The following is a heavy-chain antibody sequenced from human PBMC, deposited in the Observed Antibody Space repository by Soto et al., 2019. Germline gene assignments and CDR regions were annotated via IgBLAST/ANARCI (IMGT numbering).Heavy chain of an antibody. Sequence: GGFLRLSCAASGFTFSSYAMSWVRQAPGKGLEWVSAISGSGGGTYYADSVRGRFTISRDNSKNTLYLQMNSLRAEDTAVYYCAREYSGSYYIPYYYYYGMDVWGQGTTVTVSS. D-gene: IGHD1-26*01. V-gene: IGHV3-23*01. CDR2: ISGSGGGT. J-gene: IGHJ6*02. CDR1: GFTFSSYA. CDR3: AREYSGSYYIPYYYYYGMDV.